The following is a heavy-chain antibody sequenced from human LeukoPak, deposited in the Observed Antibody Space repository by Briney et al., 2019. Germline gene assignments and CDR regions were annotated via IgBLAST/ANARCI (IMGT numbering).Heavy chain of an antibody. D-gene: IGHD2-2*03. V-gene: IGHV3-21*01. CDR1: GFTFSSYS. Sequence: GGSLRLSCAASGFTFSSYSMNWVRQAPGKGLEWVSSISSSSSYIYYADSVKGRFTISRDNAKNSLYLQMNSLRAEDTAVYYCARDVDLDIVVVPAALFDYWGQGTLVTVSS. J-gene: IGHJ4*02. CDR3: ARDVDLDIVVVPAALFDY. CDR2: ISSSSSYI.